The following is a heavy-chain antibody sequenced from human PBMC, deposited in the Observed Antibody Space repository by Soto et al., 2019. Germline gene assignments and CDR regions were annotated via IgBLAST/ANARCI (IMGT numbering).Heavy chain of an antibody. J-gene: IGHJ6*02. CDR3: TTSTCHV. CDR2: IWFDGGKE. CDR1: GFSFSTYA. Sequence: PAGSLRLSCAVSGFSFSTYAMHWVRQAPGKGLEWLAIIWFDGGKEYYAESVRGRFTISIDNSKNTVFLQMDTVGAEDSALYYCTTSTCHVWGQGTTVT. V-gene: IGHV3-33*01.